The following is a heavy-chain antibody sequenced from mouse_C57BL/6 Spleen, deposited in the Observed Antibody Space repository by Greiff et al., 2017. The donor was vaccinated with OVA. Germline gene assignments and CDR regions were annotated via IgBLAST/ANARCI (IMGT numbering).Heavy chain of an antibody. CDR1: GYTFTDYY. Sequence: VQLKESGPVLVKPGASVKMSCKASGYTFTDYYMNWVKQSHGKSLEWIGVINPYNGGTSYNQKFKGKATLTVDKSSSTAYMELNSLTSEDSAVYYCARGDDYYAMDYWGQGTSVTVSS. CDR2: INPYNGGT. J-gene: IGHJ4*01. V-gene: IGHV1-19*01. CDR3: ARGDDYYAMDY.